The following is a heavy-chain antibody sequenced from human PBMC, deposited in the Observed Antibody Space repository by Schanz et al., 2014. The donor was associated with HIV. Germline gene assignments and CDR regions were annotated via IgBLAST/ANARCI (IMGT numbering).Heavy chain of an antibody. CDR2: ISISGETT. J-gene: IGHJ2*01. D-gene: IGHD2-21*02. Sequence: EVQLVESGGGLVKPGGSLRLSCAVSGFRFSSHAMTWVRQAPGKGLEWVSGISISGETTYYADSVKGRFTISRDNSKNTLYLQMNSLRAEDTAVYFCARDLYCGGDCYAPYWYFDLWGRGTLVTVSS. CDR1: GFRFSSHA. CDR3: ARDLYCGGDCYAPYWYFDL. V-gene: IGHV3-23*04.